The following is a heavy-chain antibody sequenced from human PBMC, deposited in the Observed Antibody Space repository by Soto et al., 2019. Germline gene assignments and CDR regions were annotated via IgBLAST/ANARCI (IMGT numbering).Heavy chain of an antibody. CDR3: AKAWGNYRSPFDY. CDR2: ISGSGGST. J-gene: IGHJ4*02. V-gene: IGHV3-23*01. CDR1: GFTFSSYA. D-gene: IGHD3-16*02. Sequence: EVQLLESGGGLVQPGGSLRLSCAASGFTFSSYAMSWVRQAPGKGLEWVSAISGSGGSTYYADSVKGRFTNSRDNSKNTLYLQMNSLRAEDTAVYYCAKAWGNYRSPFDYWGQGTLVTVSS.